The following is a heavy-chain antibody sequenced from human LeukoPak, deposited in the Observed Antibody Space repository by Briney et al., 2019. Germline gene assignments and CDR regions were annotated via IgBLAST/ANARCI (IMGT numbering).Heavy chain of an antibody. D-gene: IGHD2-15*01. J-gene: IGHJ6*02. Sequence: ASVKVSCKASGYSLISYDINWVRQAAGQGLEWMGWMNPNSGRTGYAQTFQGRVTMTRDTSLNTAYMELSSLKSEDTAIYYCAREGLPYAMGVWGQGTTVTVSS. CDR1: GYSLISYD. CDR3: AREGLPYAMGV. V-gene: IGHV1-8*01. CDR2: MNPNSGRT.